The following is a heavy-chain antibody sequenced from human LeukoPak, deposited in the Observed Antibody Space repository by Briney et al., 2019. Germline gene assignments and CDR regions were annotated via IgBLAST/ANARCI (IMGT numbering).Heavy chain of an antibody. CDR2: INPNTGGT. V-gene: IGHV1-2*02. J-gene: IGHJ4*02. CDR3: ARGHCTGGSCSVIDF. D-gene: IGHD2-15*01. CDR1: GYTFIGYY. Sequence: ASVKVSCKASGYTFIGYYVHWVRQAPGQGLEWMAWINPNTGGTNYAQKFQGRVTVTRDTSITTAYLEPKSLRSDDTAVYYCARGHCTGGSCSVIDFWGQGTLVTVSS.